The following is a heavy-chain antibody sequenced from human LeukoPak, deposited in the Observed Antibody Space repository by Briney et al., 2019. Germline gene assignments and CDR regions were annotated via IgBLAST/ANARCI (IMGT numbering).Heavy chain of an antibody. CDR3: ARATDYYCSGSSLDY. D-gene: IGHD3-10*01. CDR2: IIPIFGTA. V-gene: IGHV1-69*05. Sequence: SVKVSCKASGGTFSSYAISWVRQAPGQGLEWMGGIIPIFGTANYAQKFQGRVTITTDESTSTAYMELSSLRSEDTAVYYCARATDYYCSGSSLDYWGQGTLVTVSS. CDR1: GGTFSSYA. J-gene: IGHJ4*02.